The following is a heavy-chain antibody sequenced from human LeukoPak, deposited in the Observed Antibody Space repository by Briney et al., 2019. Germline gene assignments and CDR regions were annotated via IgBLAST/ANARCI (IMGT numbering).Heavy chain of an antibody. CDR1: GYTFTGYH. D-gene: IGHD1-20*01. J-gene: IGHJ4*02. CDR2: INPNSGGT. Sequence: ASVKVSCKASGYTFTGYHLNWVRQAPGQGLEWMGRINPNSGGTNYAQKFQGRVTMTRDTSINTAYMELSSLTSDDTAVYYCARGRADRYNWNDGPDYWGQGTLVTVSS. V-gene: IGHV1-2*06. CDR3: ARGRADRYNWNDGPDY.